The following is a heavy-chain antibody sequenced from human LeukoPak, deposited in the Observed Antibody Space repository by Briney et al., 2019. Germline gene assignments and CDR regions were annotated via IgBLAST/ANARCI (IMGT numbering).Heavy chain of an antibody. CDR2: ISSSSSYI. J-gene: IGHJ4*02. CDR1: GFTFSSYS. CDR3: ARDSSGWYADY. Sequence: PGGSLRLSCAASGFTFSSYSMNWVRQAPGKGLEWASSISSSSSYIYYADSVKGRFTISRDNAKNSLYLQMNSLRAEDTAVYYCARDSSGWYADYWGQGTLVTVSS. D-gene: IGHD6-19*01. V-gene: IGHV3-21*01.